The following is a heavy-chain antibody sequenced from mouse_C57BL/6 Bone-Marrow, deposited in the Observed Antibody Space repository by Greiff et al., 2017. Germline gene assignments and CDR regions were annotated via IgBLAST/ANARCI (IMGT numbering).Heavy chain of an antibody. CDR3: ARSGPLGRSFDY. D-gene: IGHD4-1*01. V-gene: IGHV1-55*01. CDR1: GYTFTSYW. CDR2: IYPTSGRT. J-gene: IGHJ2*01. Sequence: QVQLQQPGAELVKPGASVKMSCKASGYTFTSYWITWVKRRPGQGLEWIGDIYPTSGRTNYNEKFKSKAILTVDTSSNTAYMQLSSLTSEDSAVFYCARSGPLGRSFDYWGQGTILTVSS.